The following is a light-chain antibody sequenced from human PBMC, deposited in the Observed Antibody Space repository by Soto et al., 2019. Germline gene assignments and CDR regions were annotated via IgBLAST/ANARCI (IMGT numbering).Light chain of an antibody. V-gene: IGLV1-47*01. CDR2: SNV. CDR3: ASWDGSLSAWV. Sequence: QSVMTQPPSASGTPGQRVTISCSGSSSNIGSKYVYWFQQLPGTAPKLLIYSNVQRPSGVPDRFSGSKSGTSASLAISGLRSEDEADYYCASWDGSLSAWVFGGGTKLTVL. CDR1: SSNIGSKY. J-gene: IGLJ3*02.